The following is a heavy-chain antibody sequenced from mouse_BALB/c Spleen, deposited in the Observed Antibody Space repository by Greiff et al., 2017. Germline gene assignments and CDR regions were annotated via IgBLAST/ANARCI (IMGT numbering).Heavy chain of an antibody. V-gene: IGHV1S135*01. CDR2: IDPFNGGT. CDR1: GYSFTSYY. CDR3: ARDYYGSSYRYFDV. D-gene: IGHD1-1*01. J-gene: IGHJ1*01. Sequence: EVQLVESGPELMKPGASVKISCKASGYSFTSYYMHWVKQSHGKSLEWIGYIDPFNGGTSYNQKFKGKATLTVDKSSSTAYMHLSSLTSEDSAVYYCARDYYGSSYRYFDVWGAGTTVTVSS.